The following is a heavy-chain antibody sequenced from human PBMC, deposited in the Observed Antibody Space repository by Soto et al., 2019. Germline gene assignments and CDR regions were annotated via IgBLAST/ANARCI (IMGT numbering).Heavy chain of an antibody. CDR1: GFTFSSYA. D-gene: IGHD2-15*01. Sequence: GGSLRLSCAASGFTFSSYAMSWVRQAPEKGLEWVSAIIGSGGSTYYADSVKGRVTISRDNSKNTLFLQMNSLRAEDTAVYYSTRDDVECCGGGGYGDPXAFSGKGTTVIGSS. CDR2: IIGSGGST. CDR3: TRDDVECCGGGGYGDPXAF. V-gene: IGHV3-23*01. J-gene: IGHJ6*04.